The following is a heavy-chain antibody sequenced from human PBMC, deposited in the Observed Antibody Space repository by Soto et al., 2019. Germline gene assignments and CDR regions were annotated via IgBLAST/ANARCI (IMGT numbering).Heavy chain of an antibody. CDR1: GYTLTNYW. J-gene: IGHJ6*02. V-gene: IGHV5-51*01. CDR2: IYPGDSDT. Sequence: PXEFLTTSCRGYGYTLTNYWSGLVRQMPGKGLEWMGIIYPGDSDTKYNPSFQGQVTISADKSITTTYLQWSSLKASDTAIYYCAASILYYGMDVWGQGTTVTVYS. CDR3: AASILYYGMDV.